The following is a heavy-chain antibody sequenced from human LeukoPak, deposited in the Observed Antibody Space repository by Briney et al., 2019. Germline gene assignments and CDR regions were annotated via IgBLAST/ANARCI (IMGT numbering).Heavy chain of an antibody. Sequence: PGGSLRLSCAASGFTFSSYTMSWVRKAPGKGLEWVSTITTSDGNTYYADSVKGRFTVSRDNSKSTLFLQMNSLRSEDTAVYYCAKDGGLWVSAHWGDSWGRGTLVTVSS. CDR1: GFTFSSYT. V-gene: IGHV3-23*01. D-gene: IGHD7-27*01. J-gene: IGHJ4*02. CDR3: AKDGGLWVSAHWGDS. CDR2: ITTSDGNT.